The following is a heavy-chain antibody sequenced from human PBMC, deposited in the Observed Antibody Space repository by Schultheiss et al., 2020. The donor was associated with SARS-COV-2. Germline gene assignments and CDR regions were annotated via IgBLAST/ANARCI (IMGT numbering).Heavy chain of an antibody. V-gene: IGHV4-39*07. CDR3: ARDMGAGVYY. Sequence: SETLSLTCTVSGGSISSYYWGWIRQPPGKGLEWIGSIYYSGSTYYNPSLKSRVTISVDTSKNQFSLKLSSVTAADTAVYYCARDMGAGVYYWGQGTLVTVSS. CDR2: IYYSGST. CDR1: GGSISSYY. D-gene: IGHD1-26*01. J-gene: IGHJ4*02.